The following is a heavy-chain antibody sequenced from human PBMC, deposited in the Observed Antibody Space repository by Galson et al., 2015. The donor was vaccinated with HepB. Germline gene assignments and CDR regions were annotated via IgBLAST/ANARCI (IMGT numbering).Heavy chain of an antibody. CDR1: GFTFTSYG. Sequence: SVKVSCKASGFTFTSYGISWVRQAPGQGLEWMGWVSTYNGNTNYAQRFQGRVTMTTDTSTTTAYLELRSLRSDDTAVYYCASFAFSPRKSDGYTLVYWGQGTLVSVSS. V-gene: IGHV1-18*01. J-gene: IGHJ4*02. CDR3: ASFAFSPRKSDGYTLVY. CDR2: VSTYNGNT. D-gene: IGHD2-2*02.